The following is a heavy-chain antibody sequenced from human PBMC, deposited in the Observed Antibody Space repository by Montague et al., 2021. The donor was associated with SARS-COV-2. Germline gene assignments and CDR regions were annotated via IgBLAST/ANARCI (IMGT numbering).Heavy chain of an antibody. CDR3: ARDVDY. CDR2: MYYSGST. Sequence: SETLSLTCTVSGGSISSYSWSWIRQPPGKGLEWIGHMYYSGSTNYNPSLKSRVTLSVDTSKNQFSLKLSSVTAADTAVYYCARDVDYWGQGTLVTVSS. J-gene: IGHJ4*02. V-gene: IGHV4-59*13. CDR1: GGSISSYS.